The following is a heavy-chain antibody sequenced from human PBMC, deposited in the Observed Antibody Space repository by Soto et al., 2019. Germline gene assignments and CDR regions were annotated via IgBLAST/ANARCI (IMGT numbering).Heavy chain of an antibody. J-gene: IGHJ3*02. CDR1: GYSFTSYW. CDR3: ARQGRWCSGGSCRGAFDI. Sequence: GESLKISCKGSGYSFTSYWIGWVRQMPGKSLEWMGIIYPGDSDTRYSPSFQGQVTISADKSISTAYLQWSSLKASDTAMYYCARQGRWCSGGSCRGAFDIWGQGTMVIGSS. V-gene: IGHV5-51*01. CDR2: IYPGDSDT. D-gene: IGHD2-15*01.